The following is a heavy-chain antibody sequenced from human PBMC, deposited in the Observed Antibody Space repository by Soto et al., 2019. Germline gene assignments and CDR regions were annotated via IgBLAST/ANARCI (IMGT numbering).Heavy chain of an antibody. CDR1: GYTFTSYG. CDR3: ATHGAQLGPDAFDI. J-gene: IGHJ3*02. V-gene: IGHV1-24*01. CDR2: FDPEDGET. D-gene: IGHD1-1*01. Sequence: ASVKVSCKASGYTFTSYGISWVRQAPGKGLEWMGGFDPEDGETIYAQKFQGRVTMTEDTSTDTAYMELSSLRSEDTAVYYCATHGAQLGPDAFDIWGQGTMVTVSS.